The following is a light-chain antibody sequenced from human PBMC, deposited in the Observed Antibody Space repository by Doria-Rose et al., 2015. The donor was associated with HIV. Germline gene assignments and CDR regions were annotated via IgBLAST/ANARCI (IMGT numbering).Light chain of an antibody. Sequence: TQSPGTLSLSPGERATLSCRASQSFSSTYLAWYQQKPGQAPSLLIYDASTRATGIPDRCSASGSGTDFTLTINRLEPEDFALYYCHQYGTSWTFGQGTKVEI. CDR1: QSFSSTY. J-gene: IGKJ1*01. V-gene: IGKV3-20*01. CDR3: HQYGTSWT. CDR2: DAS.